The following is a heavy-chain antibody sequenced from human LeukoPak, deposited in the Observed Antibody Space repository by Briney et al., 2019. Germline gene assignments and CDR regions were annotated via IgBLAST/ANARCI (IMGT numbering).Heavy chain of an antibody. J-gene: IGHJ4*02. V-gene: IGHV3-7*01. CDR3: ARANRDYYDSSGYSFDY. D-gene: IGHD3-22*01. CDR1: GFTFSSYW. Sequence: GGSLRLSCAASGFTFSSYWMSWVRQAPGKGLEWVANIKQDGSEKYYVDSVKGRFTISRDNAKNSLYLQMNSLRAEDTAVYYCARANRDYYDSSGYSFDYWGQGTLVTVSS. CDR2: IKQDGSEK.